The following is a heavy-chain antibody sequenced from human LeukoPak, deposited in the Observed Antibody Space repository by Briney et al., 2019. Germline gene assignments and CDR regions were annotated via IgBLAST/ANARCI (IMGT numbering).Heavy chain of an antibody. V-gene: IGHV3-21*01. CDR2: ISSNGYYI. CDR3: ARVLFGELGGFYYYYYGMDV. CDR1: GFTFSRKT. D-gene: IGHD3-10*01. Sequence: TGGSLSLSCAASGFTFSRKTINWVRQAPGKGLEWVSSISSNGYYIYYADSVRGRFTIFRDNAKNSLYLQMNSLRAEDTAVYYCARVLFGELGGFYYYYYGMDVWGQGTTVTVSS. J-gene: IGHJ6*02.